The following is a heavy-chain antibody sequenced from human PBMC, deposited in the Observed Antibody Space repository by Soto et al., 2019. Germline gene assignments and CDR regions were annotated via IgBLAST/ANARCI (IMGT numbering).Heavy chain of an antibody. CDR2: TYYRSKWYN. Sequence: KQSQTLSLTCAISGDSVSSNSAAWNWIRQSPSRGLEWLGRTYYRSKWYNDYAVSVKSRITINPDTSKNQFSLQLNSVTPEDTAVYYCARDLPHVPSIAVAGSICGMDVWGQGTTVTVSS. CDR1: GDSVSSNSAA. V-gene: IGHV6-1*01. J-gene: IGHJ6*02. CDR3: ARDLPHVPSIAVAGSICGMDV. D-gene: IGHD6-19*01.